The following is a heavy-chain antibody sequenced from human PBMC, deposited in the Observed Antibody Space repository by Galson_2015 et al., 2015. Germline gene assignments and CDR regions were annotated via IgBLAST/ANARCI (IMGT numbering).Heavy chain of an antibody. CDR2: INGGNGNT. J-gene: IGHJ4*02. D-gene: IGHD1-26*01. CDR3: AREGLGRSFDY. Sequence: SCKASGYTFTSTFSNYAMHWVRQAPGQTLEWMGWINGGNGNTKYSQKFQGRVTITKDTSASTAYMELTSLRSEDTALYYCAREGLGRSFDYWGQGTLVTVSS. CDR1: GYTFTSTFSNYA. V-gene: IGHV1-3*01.